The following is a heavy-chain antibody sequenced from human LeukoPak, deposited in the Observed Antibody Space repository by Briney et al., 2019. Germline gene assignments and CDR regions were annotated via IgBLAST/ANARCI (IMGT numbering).Heavy chain of an antibody. CDR3: ARGGYDSSGYYNYFDY. CDR1: GGSISSYC. V-gene: IGHV4-4*07. CDR2: IYTSGST. Sequence: SETLSLICTVSGGSISSYCWSWIRQPAGKGLEWIGRIYTSGSTNYNPSLKSRVTISVDKSKNQFSLKLSSVTAADTAVYYCARGGYDSSGYYNYFDYWGQGTLVTVSS. D-gene: IGHD3-22*01. J-gene: IGHJ4*02.